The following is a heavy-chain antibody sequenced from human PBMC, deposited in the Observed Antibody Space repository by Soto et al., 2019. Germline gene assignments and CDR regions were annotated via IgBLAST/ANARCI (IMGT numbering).Heavy chain of an antibody. CDR3: AKDRVVGATEYYFDY. CDR1: GFTFSSYS. Sequence: GGSLRLSCAASGFTFSSYSMNWVRQAPGKGLEWVSSISSSSSYIYYADSVKGRFTISRDNAKNSLYLQMNSLRAEDTAVYYCAKDRVVGATEYYFDYWGQGTLVPVSS. V-gene: IGHV3-21*04. J-gene: IGHJ4*02. D-gene: IGHD1-26*01. CDR2: ISSSSSYI.